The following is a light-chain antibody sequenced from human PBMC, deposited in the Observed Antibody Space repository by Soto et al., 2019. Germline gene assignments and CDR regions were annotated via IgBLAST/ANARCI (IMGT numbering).Light chain of an antibody. J-gene: IGKJ5*01. CDR3: QQSYSIPWT. Sequence: DIQMTQSPSSLSASVGDRVTITCRASESLSSYLNWYQQKPGKAPKLLMYTASSLQSGVPSRFSGSGSGTDFTLTISSLQPEDFATYYCQQSYSIPWTFGQGTRLEI. CDR1: ESLSSY. CDR2: TAS. V-gene: IGKV1-39*01.